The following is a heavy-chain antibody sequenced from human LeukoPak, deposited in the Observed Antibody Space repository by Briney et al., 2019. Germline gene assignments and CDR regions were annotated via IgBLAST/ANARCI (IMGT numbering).Heavy chain of an antibody. Sequence: SETLSLTCTVSGGSISSYYWSWIRQPPGKGLEWIGYIYYSGSTNYNPSLKSRVTISVDTSKNQFSLKLSSVTAADTAVYYCARGGSGSYPYFDYWGQGTLVTVSS. CDR1: GGSISSYY. CDR3: ARGGSGSYPYFDY. V-gene: IGHV4-59*08. D-gene: IGHD3-10*01. J-gene: IGHJ4*02. CDR2: IYYSGST.